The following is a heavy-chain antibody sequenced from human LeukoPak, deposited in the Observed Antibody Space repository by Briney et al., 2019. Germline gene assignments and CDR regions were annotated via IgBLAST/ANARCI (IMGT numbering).Heavy chain of an antibody. Sequence: GGSLRLSCAASGLTFSNYGMHWVRQAPGKGLEWVAAIWYDGGNKYYADSVKGRFTISRDNSKNTLYLQMNSLRADGTAVYYCARDSAGYFDYWGQGTLVTVSS. CDR1: GLTFSNYG. CDR2: IWYDGGNK. CDR3: ARDSAGYFDY. J-gene: IGHJ4*02. V-gene: IGHV3-33*01.